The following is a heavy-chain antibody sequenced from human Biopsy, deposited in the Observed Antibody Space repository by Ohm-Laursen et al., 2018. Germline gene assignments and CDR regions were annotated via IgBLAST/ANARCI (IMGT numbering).Heavy chain of an antibody. D-gene: IGHD3-16*01. CDR2: ISYSGST. Sequence: SDTLSLTCTVSGGSISGPSWSWIRQAPGRGLDWVGYISYSGSTSNNPSLKSRITISVDTSKNQISLKVTSVTAADTAVYYCARAVDYYDPYYYYGLDVWGQGTTVTVSS. CDR1: GGSISGPS. J-gene: IGHJ6*02. V-gene: IGHV4-59*11. CDR3: ARAVDYYDPYYYYGLDV.